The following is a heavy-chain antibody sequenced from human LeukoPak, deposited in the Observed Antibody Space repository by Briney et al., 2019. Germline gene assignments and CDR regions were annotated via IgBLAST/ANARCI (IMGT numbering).Heavy chain of an antibody. V-gene: IGHV1-2*02. CDR2: INPNSGGT. CDR1: GYTFTGYY. J-gene: IGHJ4*02. CDR3: ARDFRIARGGGKEPGY. Sequence: ASVKVSCKASGYTFTGYYMHWVRQAPGQGLEWMGWINPNSGGTNYAQKFQGRVTMTRDTSISTACMELSRLRSDDTAVYYCARDFRIARGGGKEPGYWGQGTLVTVSS. D-gene: IGHD1-14*01.